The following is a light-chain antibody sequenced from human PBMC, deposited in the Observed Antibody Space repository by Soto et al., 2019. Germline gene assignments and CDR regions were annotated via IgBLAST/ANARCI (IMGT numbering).Light chain of an antibody. Sequence: EIVLTQSPATLSLSPGERATLSCRASQSVSSSYLAWYQQKPGLAPRLLIYDASSRATGIPDRFSGSGSGTDFTLPISRLEPEDFAVYYCQQYGSSPLTFGGGTKVEIK. CDR2: DAS. CDR1: QSVSSSY. V-gene: IGKV3D-20*01. J-gene: IGKJ4*01. CDR3: QQYGSSPLT.